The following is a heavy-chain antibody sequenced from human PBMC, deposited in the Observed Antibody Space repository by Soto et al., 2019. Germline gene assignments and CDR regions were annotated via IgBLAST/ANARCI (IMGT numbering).Heavy chain of an antibody. Sequence: QLQLQESGPGLVKPSETLSLTCTVSGGSINSSGYYWAWIRHPPGKGLEWIGSIYYSGSTYYPPSLKSRVTISVETSKSQFSLKQSSVTAADTAVYYCARLWVSTDYYGKREPLNFDYWGQGTRVTVSS. CDR3: ARLWVSTDYYGKREPLNFDY. J-gene: IGHJ4*02. D-gene: IGHD3-10*01. CDR1: GGSINSSGYY. V-gene: IGHV4-39*01. CDR2: IYYSGST.